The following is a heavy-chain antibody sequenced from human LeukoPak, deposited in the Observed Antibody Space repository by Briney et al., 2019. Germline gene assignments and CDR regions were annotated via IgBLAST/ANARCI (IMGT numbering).Heavy chain of an antibody. V-gene: IGHV1-69*13. CDR1: RCTFSSYA. CDR3: AREEFGPYRSSCFDY. J-gene: IGHJ4*02. CDR2: IIPIFGTA. D-gene: IGHD3-16*01. Sequence: ASVKVSCKATRCTFSSYAISWVRQAPGQGLESKGGIIPIFGTANYAQKFQGRVTNTADESTSTGYREVSSLRSEDTAVYYCAREEFGPYRSSCFDYWGQGTLVTVFS.